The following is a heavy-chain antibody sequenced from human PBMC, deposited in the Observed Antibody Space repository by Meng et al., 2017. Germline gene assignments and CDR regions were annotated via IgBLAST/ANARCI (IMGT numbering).Heavy chain of an antibody. CDR3: ARGRVVNWFDP. Sequence: RLRLQESGPGLVKPSGTMSLTCTVSGGSIRSSSYYWGWIRQPPGKGLEWIGSIYYSGSTYYNPSLKSRVTISVDTSKNQFSLKLSSVTAADTAVYYCARGRVVNWFDPWGQGTLVTVSS. V-gene: IGHV4-39*06. CDR2: IYYSGST. D-gene: IGHD2-15*01. J-gene: IGHJ5*02. CDR1: GGSIRSSSYY.